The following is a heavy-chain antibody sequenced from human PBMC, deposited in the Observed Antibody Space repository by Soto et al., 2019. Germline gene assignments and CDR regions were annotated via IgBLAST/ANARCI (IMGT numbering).Heavy chain of an antibody. V-gene: IGHV1-46*01. CDR1: GDTFTSYY. CDR3: ARMATFGSLNWFDP. D-gene: IGHD3-16*01. J-gene: IGHJ5*02. CDR2: INPHGGST. Sequence: GASVKVSCKAPGDTFTSYYLNWVRQAPGQGLEWMGVINPHGGSTKYAQKFQGRVTMTRDISIATAYMELSSLRSDDTAIYYCARMATFGSLNWFDPWGQGTLVTVSS.